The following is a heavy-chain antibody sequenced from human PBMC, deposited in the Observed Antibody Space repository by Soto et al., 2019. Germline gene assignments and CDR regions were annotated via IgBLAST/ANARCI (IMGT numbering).Heavy chain of an antibody. D-gene: IGHD1-7*01. CDR3: AKDRNYPRDQFHY. CDR2: ISANGQGI. CDR1: GFTFSTYA. V-gene: IGHV3-23*01. J-gene: IGHJ4*02. Sequence: GGSLRLSCAASGFTFSTYALSWVRQAPGKRLEWVSAISANGQGIYYADSVRGRFTISRDNSKNTIFLHMDSLRAEDTAVYYCAKDRNYPRDQFHYWGQGTLVTSPQ.